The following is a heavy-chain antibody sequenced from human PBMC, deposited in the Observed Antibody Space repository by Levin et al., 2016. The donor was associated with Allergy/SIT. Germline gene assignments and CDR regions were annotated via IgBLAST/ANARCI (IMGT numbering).Heavy chain of an antibody. CDR3: ASREYSSGWYNYYYGMDV. D-gene: IGHD6-19*01. V-gene: IGHV1-2*02. CDR1: GYTFTGYY. CDR2: INPNSGGT. J-gene: IGHJ6*02. Sequence: ASVKVSCKASGYTFTGYYMHWVRQAPGQGLEWMGWINPNSGGTNYAQKFQGRVTMTRDTSISTAYMELSRLRSDDTAVYYCASREYSSGWYNYYYGMDVWGQGTTVTVSS.